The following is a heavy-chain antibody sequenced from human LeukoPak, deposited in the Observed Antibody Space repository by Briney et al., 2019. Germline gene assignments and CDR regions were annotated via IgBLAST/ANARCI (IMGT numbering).Heavy chain of an antibody. CDR1: GYTFTSYA. D-gene: IGHD3-16*02. CDR3: ARGDYVWGSYRTGIDY. V-gene: IGHV1-3*01. CDR2: IKAGNGNT. J-gene: IGHJ4*02. Sequence: ASVKVSCQAPGYTFTSYAMHWVRQAPGQRRGWMGWIKAGNGNTKYSQKFQGRVTITRDTSASTAYMELSSLRSEDTAVYYCARGDYVWGSYRTGIDYWGQGTLVTVSS.